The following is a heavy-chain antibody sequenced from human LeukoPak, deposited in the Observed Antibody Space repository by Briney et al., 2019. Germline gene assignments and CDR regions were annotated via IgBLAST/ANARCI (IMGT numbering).Heavy chain of an antibody. CDR1: GGSISVYY. Sequence: SETLSLTRTVFGGSISVYYWTWIRQPAGKGVWWVGRISTSGSTNYKPPLRSRVTVSLDTSNKQLFLKLSSVTAADTAVYYCARDVRYGDYERYFDLWGRGTLVTVSS. CDR3: ARDVRYGDYERYFDL. J-gene: IGHJ2*01. CDR2: ISTSGST. D-gene: IGHD4-17*01. V-gene: IGHV4-4*07.